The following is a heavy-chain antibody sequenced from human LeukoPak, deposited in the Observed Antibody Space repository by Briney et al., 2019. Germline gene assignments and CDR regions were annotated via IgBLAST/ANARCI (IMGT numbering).Heavy chain of an antibody. CDR1: GGTFSSYA. D-gene: IGHD2-2*01. CDR3: ARDKNIVVVPAANPSFDY. J-gene: IGHJ4*02. CDR2: IIPILGIA. Sequence: ASVKVSCKASGGTFSSYAISWVRQAPGQGLEWMGRIIPILGIANYAQKLQGRVTMTTDTSTSTAYMELRSLRSDDTAVYYCARDKNIVVVPAANPSFDYWGQGTLVTVSS. V-gene: IGHV1-69*04.